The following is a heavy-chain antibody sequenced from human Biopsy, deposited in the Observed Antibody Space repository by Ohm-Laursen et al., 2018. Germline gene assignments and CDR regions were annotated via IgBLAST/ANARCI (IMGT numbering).Heavy chain of an antibody. CDR2: IYYSGST. CDR1: GGSISSDY. J-gene: IGHJ6*02. Sequence: GTLSLTCTVSGGSISSDYWSWIRQTPGKGLEWIGDIYYSGSTNYNPSLKSRVTISVDTSKNQFSLRLNSVTAADTAVYYCARATNSTGWPYYYFYGMDVWGQGTTVTVSS. CDR3: ARATNSTGWPYYYFYGMDV. V-gene: IGHV4-59*01. D-gene: IGHD2/OR15-2a*01.